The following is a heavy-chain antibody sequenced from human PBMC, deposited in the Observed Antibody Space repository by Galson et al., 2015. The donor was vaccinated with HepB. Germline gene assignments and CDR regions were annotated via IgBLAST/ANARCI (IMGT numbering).Heavy chain of an antibody. D-gene: IGHD6-19*01. Sequence: CAISGDSVSNNMVGWNWIRQSPSRGLEWLGRTYYRSKWFDNYDLSVKSRITIRPDTSKNQVSLQLNFVTPEDTAVYYCARLMAGHFDYWGQGALVTVSS. CDR2: TYYRSKWFD. CDR3: ARLMAGHFDY. V-gene: IGHV6-1*01. CDR1: GDSVSNNMVG. J-gene: IGHJ4*02.